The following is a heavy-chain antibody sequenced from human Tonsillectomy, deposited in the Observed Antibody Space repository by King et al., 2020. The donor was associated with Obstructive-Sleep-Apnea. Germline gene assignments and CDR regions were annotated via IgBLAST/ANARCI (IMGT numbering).Heavy chain of an antibody. Sequence: VQLVESGGGLVQPGRSLRLSCAASGFTFDDYAMHWVRQAPGKGLEWVSGISWNSGSIGYADSVKGRFTISRDNAKNSLYLQMNSLRAEDTALYYCAHTPWGYYYFDYWGQGTLVTVSS. V-gene: IGHV3-9*01. CDR3: AHTPWGYYYFDY. D-gene: IGHD3-22*01. CDR1: GFTFDDYA. J-gene: IGHJ4*02. CDR2: ISWNSGSI.